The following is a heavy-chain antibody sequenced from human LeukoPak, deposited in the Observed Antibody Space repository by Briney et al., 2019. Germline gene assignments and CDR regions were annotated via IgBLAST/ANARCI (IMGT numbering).Heavy chain of an antibody. Sequence: GGSLRLSCAASGFTFSSYWMSWVRQAPGKGLEWVANIKQDGSEKYYVDSVKGRFTISRDNAKNSLYLQMNSLRAEDTAVYYCASSAGGRDYYYYYYMDVWGKGTTVTVSS. CDR2: IKQDGSEK. CDR1: GFTFSSYW. D-gene: IGHD3-10*01. J-gene: IGHJ6*03. V-gene: IGHV3-7*01. CDR3: ASSAGGRDYYYYYYMDV.